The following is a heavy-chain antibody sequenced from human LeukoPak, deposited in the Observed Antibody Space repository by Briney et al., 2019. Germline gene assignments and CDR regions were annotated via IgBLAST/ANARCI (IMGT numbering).Heavy chain of an antibody. CDR1: GFTFSSYS. D-gene: IGHD3-9*01. J-gene: IGHJ4*02. CDR3: ARADILTGYYFDY. V-gene: IGHV3-21*01. CDR2: ISSSSSYI. Sequence: GGSLRLSCAASGFTFSSYSMNWVRQAPGKGLEWVSSISSSSSYIYYADSVKGRFTISRDNAKNSLYLQMNSLRAEDTAVYYCARADILTGYYFDYWGQGTLVTVSS.